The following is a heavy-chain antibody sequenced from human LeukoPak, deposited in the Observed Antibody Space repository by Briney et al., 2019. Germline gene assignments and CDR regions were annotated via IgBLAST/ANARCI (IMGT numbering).Heavy chain of an antibody. D-gene: IGHD2-2*02. CDR3: AKDRCVVAAGIKTPVDH. J-gene: IGHJ5*02. V-gene: IGHV3-30*18. CDR1: GFTFSSYG. CDR2: ISYDGSNK. Sequence: PGGSLRLSCAASGFTFSSYGMHWVRQAPGKGLEWVAVISYDGSNKHYADSVKGRFTISRDNSKNTLYLQMNSLRAEDTAVYYCAKDRCVVAAGIKTPVDHWGQGTLVTVSS.